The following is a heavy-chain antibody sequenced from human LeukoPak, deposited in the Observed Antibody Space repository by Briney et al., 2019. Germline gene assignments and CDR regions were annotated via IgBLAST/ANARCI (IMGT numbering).Heavy chain of an antibody. Sequence: GGSLRLSCAASGFTVSNNYMTWVRQAPGKGLEWVSVIYSAGSTYYADSVKGRFTVSRDNSKNTLNLQMNSLRAEDTAVYYCARASRGYNYLYFDYWGQGALVTVSS. CDR2: IYSAGST. CDR1: GFTVSNNY. D-gene: IGHD5-18*01. CDR3: ARASRGYNYLYFDY. V-gene: IGHV3-53*01. J-gene: IGHJ4*02.